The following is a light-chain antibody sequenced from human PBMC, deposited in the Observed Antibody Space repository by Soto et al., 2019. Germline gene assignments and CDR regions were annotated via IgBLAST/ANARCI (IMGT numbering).Light chain of an antibody. CDR2: EVS. V-gene: IGLV2-14*01. CDR3: SSYAGSNNLV. Sequence: QSALTQPASVSGSPGQSITISCTGTSSDVGGYNYVSWYRQHPGKAPKLMIYEVSNRPSGVSNRFSGSKSGNTASLTISGLQAEDEADYYCSSYAGSNNLVFGGGTKLTVL. CDR1: SSDVGGYNY. J-gene: IGLJ2*01.